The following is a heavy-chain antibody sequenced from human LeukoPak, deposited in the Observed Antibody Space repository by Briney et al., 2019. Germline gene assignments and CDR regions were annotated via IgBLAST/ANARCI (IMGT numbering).Heavy chain of an antibody. CDR2: IYYSGST. J-gene: IGHJ5*02. V-gene: IGHV4-31*03. CDR3: ARYYCSSTSCYSWFDP. CDR1: GGSISSGGYY. D-gene: IGHD2-2*02. Sequence: SETLSLTCTVSGGSISSGGYYWSWIRQHPGKGLEWIGYIYYSGSTYYNPSLKSRVTISVDTFKNQFSLKLSSVTAADTAVYYCARYYCSSTSCYSWFDPWGQGTLVTVSS.